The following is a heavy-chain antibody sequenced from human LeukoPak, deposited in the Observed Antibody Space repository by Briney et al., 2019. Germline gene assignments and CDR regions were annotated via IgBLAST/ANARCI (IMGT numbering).Heavy chain of an antibody. CDR2: ISGSGGST. Sequence: PGGSLRLSCAASGFTFSSYAMSWVRQAPGKGLEWVSAISGSGGSTYYADSVKGWFTISRDNSKNTLYLQMNSLRAEDTAVYYCAKDVYYDSSGYRRDYYYGMDVWGQGTTVTVSS. V-gene: IGHV3-23*01. D-gene: IGHD3-22*01. CDR1: GFTFSSYA. CDR3: AKDVYYDSSGYRRDYYYGMDV. J-gene: IGHJ6*02.